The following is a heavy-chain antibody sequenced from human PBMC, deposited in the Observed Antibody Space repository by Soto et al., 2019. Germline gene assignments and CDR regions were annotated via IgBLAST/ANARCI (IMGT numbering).Heavy chain of an antibody. D-gene: IGHD3-22*01. Sequence: GGSLRLSCAASGFTFSSYSMNWVRRAPGKGLEWVSSISSSSSYIYYADSVKGRFTISRDNAKNPLYLQMNSLRAEDTAVYYCARDPPSNYYDSSGYPFDYWGQGTLVTVSS. CDR1: GFTFSSYS. J-gene: IGHJ4*02. CDR3: ARDPPSNYYDSSGYPFDY. V-gene: IGHV3-21*01. CDR2: ISSSSSYI.